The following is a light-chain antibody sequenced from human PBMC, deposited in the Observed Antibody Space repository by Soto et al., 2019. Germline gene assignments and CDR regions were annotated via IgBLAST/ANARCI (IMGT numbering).Light chain of an antibody. Sequence: DIQMTQFPSSLPASVGDRITITCRASQSISDYLNWYQKKPGKAPKLLIYGTSYLQSEVPSRFSGRGSGTDFTLTISSLQLEDFATYFCQQSYTTANTFGQGTRLEIK. J-gene: IGKJ2*01. CDR2: GTS. CDR1: QSISDY. CDR3: QQSYTTANT. V-gene: IGKV1-39*01.